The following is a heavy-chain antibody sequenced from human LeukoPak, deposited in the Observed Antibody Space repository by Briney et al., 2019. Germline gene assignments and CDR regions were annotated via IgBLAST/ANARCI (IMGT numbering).Heavy chain of an antibody. CDR3: ARDGSGRVPEMSAPDY. V-gene: IGHV3-48*01. Sequence: GGSLRLSCAASGFNFDDYVMNWVRQAPGKGLEWVSYIRSSSSTIYYADSVKGRFTISRDNAKNSLYLQMNSLRAEDTAVYYCARDGSGRVPEMSAPDYWGQGTLVTVSS. CDR2: IRSSSSTI. CDR1: GFNFDDYV. D-gene: IGHD3-10*01. J-gene: IGHJ4*02.